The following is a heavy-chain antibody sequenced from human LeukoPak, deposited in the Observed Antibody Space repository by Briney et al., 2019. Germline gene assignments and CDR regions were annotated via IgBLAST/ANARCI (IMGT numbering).Heavy chain of an antibody. D-gene: IGHD3-9*01. Sequence: GGSLRLSCGASGFTFSDYAMSWVRQAPGKGLEWVSSISHRADHTYYADSVKGRFTISRDKNTLYLQMNSLRAEDTAVYYCAKDRSSDYDFLTGYYRKDAFDIWGQGTMVTVSS. J-gene: IGHJ3*02. V-gene: IGHV3-23*01. CDR2: ISHRADHT. CDR1: GFTFSDYA. CDR3: AKDRSSDYDFLTGYYRKDAFDI.